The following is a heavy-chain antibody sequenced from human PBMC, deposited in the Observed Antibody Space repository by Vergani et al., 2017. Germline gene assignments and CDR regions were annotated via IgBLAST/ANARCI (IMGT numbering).Heavy chain of an antibody. J-gene: IGHJ2*01. Sequence: VEAGGGLVQPGGSLRLSCTASGFTFQAFSFHWVRQVSGGGLEWVSGIDRNYGVKNGNSFEGRFSISRDNAKKAVFLQMNNLIHEDTALYFCVKDNDYDADGPFDLWGRGTLVTVSS. CDR1: GFTFQAFS. CDR2: IDRNYGVK. D-gene: IGHD3-16*01. V-gene: IGHV3-9*01. CDR3: VKDNDYDADGPFDL.